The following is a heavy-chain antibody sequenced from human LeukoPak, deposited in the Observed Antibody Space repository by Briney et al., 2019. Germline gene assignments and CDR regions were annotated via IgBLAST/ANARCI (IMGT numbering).Heavy chain of an antibody. D-gene: IGHD5-12*01. CDR3: ARGRLDSDYGP. CDR1: GYTFSNYG. V-gene: IGHV7-4-1*02. J-gene: IGHJ5*02. CDR2: INTNTGNP. Sequence: ASVKVSCKASGYTFSNYGMNWVRRAPGQGLEWMGWINTNTGNPTYAQGFTGRFVFSLDTSDSTAYLQISSLKAEDTAVYYCARGRLDSDYGPWGQGTLVTVSS.